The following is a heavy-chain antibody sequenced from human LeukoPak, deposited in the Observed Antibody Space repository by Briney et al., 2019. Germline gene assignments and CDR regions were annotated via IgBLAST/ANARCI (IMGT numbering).Heavy chain of an antibody. CDR3: TKATKWLAFDD. Sequence: SETLSLTCTVSGDSVSSYYWSWIRQPPGKGLEWIGNIYTGGTTNYNPSLKSGVTISIDTSKNQLSLHLASVTAADTAVYYCTKATKWLAFDDWGRGTLVTVSS. CDR2: IYTGGTT. CDR1: GDSVSSYY. V-gene: IGHV4-59*02. J-gene: IGHJ4*02. D-gene: IGHD6-19*01.